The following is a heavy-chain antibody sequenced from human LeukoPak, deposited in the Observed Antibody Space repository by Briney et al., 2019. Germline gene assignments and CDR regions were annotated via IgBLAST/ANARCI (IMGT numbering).Heavy chain of an antibody. CDR3: AREGPVVGATLLNSMDV. V-gene: IGHV4-59*01. Sequence: SETLSLTCTVSGGSIRSYYWSWIRQPPGKGLEWIGYVYYSGSTNYNPSLQSRITISVDTSKKQFSLKLSSVTAADTAVYYCAREGPVVGATLLNSMDVWGQGTTVTVSS. CDR1: GGSIRSYY. CDR2: VYYSGST. D-gene: IGHD1-26*01. J-gene: IGHJ6*02.